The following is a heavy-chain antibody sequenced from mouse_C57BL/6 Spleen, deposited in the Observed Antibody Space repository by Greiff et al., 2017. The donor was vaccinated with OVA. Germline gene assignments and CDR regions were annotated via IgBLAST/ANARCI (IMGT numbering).Heavy chain of an antibody. CDR3: TRKGVYYDYDDY. J-gene: IGHJ3*01. D-gene: IGHD2-4*01. V-gene: IGHV5-9-1*02. CDR1: GFTFSSYA. CDR2: ISSGGDYI. Sequence: EVHLVESGEGLVKPGGSLKLSCAASGFTFSSYAMSWVRQTPEKRLEWVAYISSGGDYIYYADTVKGRFTISRDNARNTLYLQMSSLKSEDTAMYYCTRKGVYYDYDDYWGQGTLVTVSA.